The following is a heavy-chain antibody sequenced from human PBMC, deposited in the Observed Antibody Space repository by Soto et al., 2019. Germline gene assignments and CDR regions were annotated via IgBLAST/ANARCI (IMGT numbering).Heavy chain of an antibody. Sequence: QVQLVQSGAEVKKSGASVKVSCKASGYTFTSYYMHWVRQAPGQGLEWMGIINPSGGSTRFAQKFQGRVTLTRDTSTSTVYMELSSLRSDDTAVYYCARAYSDAFDIWGQGTMVTVSS. CDR3: ARAYSDAFDI. J-gene: IGHJ3*02. CDR1: GYTFTSYY. D-gene: IGHD2-15*01. CDR2: INPSGGST. V-gene: IGHV1-46*01.